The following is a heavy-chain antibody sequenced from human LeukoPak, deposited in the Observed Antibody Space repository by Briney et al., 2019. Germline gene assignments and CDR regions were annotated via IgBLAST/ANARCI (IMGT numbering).Heavy chain of an antibody. D-gene: IGHD3-10*01. J-gene: IGHJ5*02. Sequence: GGSLRLSCAASGFNFRNHAMRSVRQTPEKGLERVSGISTRGGNTYYAASVKGRFTISRDNSESRMSLQMNSLRAADTAVYYGAKGYGAFGPWGQGIRVTVSS. CDR2: ISTRGGNT. CDR1: GFNFRNHA. CDR3: AKGYGAFGP. V-gene: IGHV3-23*01.